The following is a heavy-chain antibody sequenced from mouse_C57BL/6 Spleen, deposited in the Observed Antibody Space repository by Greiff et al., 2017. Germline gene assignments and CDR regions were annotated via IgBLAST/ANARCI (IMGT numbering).Heavy chain of an antibody. Sequence: EVKLQESGPGLVKPSQSLSLTSGYYWNWIRQFPGNKLEWMGYISYDGSNNYNPSLKNRISITRDTSKNQFFLKLNSVTTEDTATYYCARAILPRYFDVWGTGTTVTVSS. J-gene: IGHJ1*03. CDR2: ISYDGSN. CDR1: SGYY. V-gene: IGHV3-6*01. CDR3: ARAILPRYFDV.